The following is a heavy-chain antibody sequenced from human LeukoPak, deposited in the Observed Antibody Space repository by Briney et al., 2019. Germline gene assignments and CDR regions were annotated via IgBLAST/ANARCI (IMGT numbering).Heavy chain of an antibody. V-gene: IGHV3-23*01. Sequence: GGSLRLSCAASGFTFSSYAMSWVRQAPGKGLEWVSAISGSGGSTYYADSVKGRFTISRDNAKNSLYLQMNSLRAEDTAVYYCARGIVATMVDYWGQGTLVTVSS. D-gene: IGHD5-12*01. CDR1: GFTFSSYA. J-gene: IGHJ4*02. CDR3: ARGIVATMVDY. CDR2: ISGSGGST.